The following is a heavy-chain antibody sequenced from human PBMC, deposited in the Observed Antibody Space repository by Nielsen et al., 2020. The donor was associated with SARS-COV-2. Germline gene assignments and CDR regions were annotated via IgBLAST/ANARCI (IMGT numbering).Heavy chain of an antibody. J-gene: IGHJ4*02. Sequence: LKISCAASGFTFDDYAMHWVRQAPGKGLEWVSGISWNSGSIGYADSVKGRFTISRDNAKNSLYLQMNSLRAEDTALYYCAKIGGDVPAADYWGQGTLVTVSS. D-gene: IGHD2-2*01. CDR2: ISWNSGSI. CDR3: AKIGGDVPAADY. CDR1: GFTFDDYA. V-gene: IGHV3-9*01.